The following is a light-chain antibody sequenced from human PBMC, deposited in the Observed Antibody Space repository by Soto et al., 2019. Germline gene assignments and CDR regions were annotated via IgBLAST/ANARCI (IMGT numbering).Light chain of an antibody. CDR2: GNS. V-gene: IGLV1-40*01. CDR1: SSNIGAGYD. CDR3: QSYDSSLSGWV. J-gene: IGLJ3*02. Sequence: QPVLTQPPSVSGAPGQRVPISCTGSSSNIGAGYDVHWYQQLPGTAPKLLIYGNSNRPSGVPDRFSGSKSGTSASLAITGLQAEDEADYYCQSYDSSLSGWVFGGGTKLTVL.